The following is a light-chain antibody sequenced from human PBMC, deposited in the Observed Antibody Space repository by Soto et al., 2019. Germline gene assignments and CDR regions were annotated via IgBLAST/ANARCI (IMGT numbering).Light chain of an antibody. V-gene: IGLV1-40*01. CDR1: SYKIGAGYD. CDR2: ANT. J-gene: IGLJ1*01. CDR3: DSYDSSLRGSV. Sequence: QAVVTQPPSASGAPGQRLTISCTGSSYKIGAGYDEHWYQQLPGTAPKLLIYANTARPSGVPVRFSGSKSGTSASLAINGLQTEDEADYYCDSYDSSLRGSVFGTGTKLTVL.